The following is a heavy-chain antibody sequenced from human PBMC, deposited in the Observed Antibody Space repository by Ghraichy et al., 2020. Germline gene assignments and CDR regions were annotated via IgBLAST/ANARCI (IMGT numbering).Heavy chain of an antibody. CDR2: VNPSGGST. CDR1: GYTFTSYY. J-gene: IGHJ3*02. CDR3: ARENYYDSSGDDAFDI. D-gene: IGHD3-22*01. V-gene: IGHV1-46*01. Sequence: ASVKVSCKASGYTFTSYYMHWVRQAPGQGLEWMGIVNPSGGSTSYAQKFQGRVTMTRDTSTSTVYMELSSLRSEDTAVYYCARENYYDSSGDDAFDIWGQGTMVTVSS.